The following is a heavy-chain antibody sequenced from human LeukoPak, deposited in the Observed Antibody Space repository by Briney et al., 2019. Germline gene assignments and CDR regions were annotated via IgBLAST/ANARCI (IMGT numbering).Heavy chain of an antibody. CDR3: ARTSRHFYGSGSNLTPWPADMDV. Sequence: SETLSLTCTVSGGSINSYYWTWIRQPPGKGLEWIGYIYYSGSTPYNPSLNSRVTISMDTSKNHFSLKLSSVTAADTAIYYCARTSRHFYGSGSNLTPWPADMDVWGQGTKVTVSS. CDR2: IYYSGST. J-gene: IGHJ6*02. V-gene: IGHV4-59*01. D-gene: IGHD3-10*01. CDR1: GGSINSYY.